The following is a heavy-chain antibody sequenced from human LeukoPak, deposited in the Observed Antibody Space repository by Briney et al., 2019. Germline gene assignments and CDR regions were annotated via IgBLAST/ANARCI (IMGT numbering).Heavy chain of an antibody. V-gene: IGHV4-30-4*07. CDR1: GGSISSGGYS. D-gene: IGHD2-15*01. J-gene: IGHJ6*03. CDR2: IFYNGST. Sequence: SETLSLTCAVSGGSISSGGYSWSWIRQPPGKGLEWIGYIFYNGSTYYNPSLKSRVTISVDTSKNQFSLKLSSVTAADTAVYYCARDFRFCSGGNCYPETNYYYYYMDVWGKGTTVTVSS. CDR3: ARDFRFCSGGNCYPETNYYYYYMDV.